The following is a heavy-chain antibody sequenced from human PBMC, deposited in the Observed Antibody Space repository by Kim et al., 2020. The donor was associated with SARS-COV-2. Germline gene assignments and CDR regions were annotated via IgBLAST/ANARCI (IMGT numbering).Heavy chain of an antibody. CDR2: ISYDGSNK. Sequence: GGSLRLSCAASGFTFSSYAMHWVRQAPGKGLEWVAVISYDGSNKYYADSVKGRFTISRDNSKNTLYLQMNSLRAEDTAVYYCARERPAGNYYYYGMDVWGQGTTVTVSS. V-gene: IGHV3-30*04. CDR1: GFTFSSYA. D-gene: IGHD6-13*01. J-gene: IGHJ6*02. CDR3: ARERPAGNYYYYGMDV.